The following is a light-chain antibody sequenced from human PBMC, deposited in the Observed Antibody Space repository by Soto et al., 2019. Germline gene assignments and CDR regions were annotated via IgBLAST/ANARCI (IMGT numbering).Light chain of an antibody. Sequence: QAVLTQPPSASGTPGQRVTISCSGSSPNIGGNTVNWYQQLPGTAPKLLIRSNNQRPSGVPDRFSGSKSGTSASLAISGLQSEDEADYYCAAWDDSLNGPVFGGGTKVTVL. V-gene: IGLV1-44*01. J-gene: IGLJ2*01. CDR2: SNN. CDR1: SPNIGGNT. CDR3: AAWDDSLNGPV.